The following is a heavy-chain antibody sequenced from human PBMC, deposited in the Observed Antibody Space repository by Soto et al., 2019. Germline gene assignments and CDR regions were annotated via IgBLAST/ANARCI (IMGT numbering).Heavy chain of an antibody. CDR3: AKMSCSSTSCYPNYYYYYGMDV. CDR2: ISYDGSNK. CDR1: GFTFSSYG. J-gene: IGHJ6*02. D-gene: IGHD2-2*01. V-gene: IGHV3-30*18. Sequence: QVQLVESGGGVVQPGRSLRLSCAASGFTFSSYGMHWVRQAPGKGLEWVAVISYDGSNKYYADSVKGRFTISRGNSKNTLYLQMNSLRAEDTAVYYCAKMSCSSTSCYPNYYYYYGMDVWGQGTTVTVSS.